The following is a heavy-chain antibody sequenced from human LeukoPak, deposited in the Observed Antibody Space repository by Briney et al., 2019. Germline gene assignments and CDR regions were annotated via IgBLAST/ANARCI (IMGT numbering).Heavy chain of an antibody. D-gene: IGHD6-19*01. Sequence: ASVKVSCKASGYTFTSYGISWVRQAPGQGLEWMGWISAYNGNTNYAQKLQGRVTMTTDTSTSTAYMELRSLRSDDTAAYYCARDGYSSGWYGSYFDYWGQGTLVTVSS. CDR3: ARDGYSSGWYGSYFDY. CDR1: GYTFTSYG. V-gene: IGHV1-18*04. J-gene: IGHJ4*02. CDR2: ISAYNGNT.